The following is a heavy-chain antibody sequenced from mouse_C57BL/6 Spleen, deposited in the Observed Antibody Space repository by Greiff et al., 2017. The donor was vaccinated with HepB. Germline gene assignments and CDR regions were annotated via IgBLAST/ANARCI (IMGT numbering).Heavy chain of an antibody. CDR3: AREVYSNYKNWYFDV. D-gene: IGHD2-5*01. CDR2: IHPTSGSN. J-gene: IGHJ1*03. V-gene: IGHV1-64*01. CDR1: GYTFTSYW. Sequence: QVQLQQPGAELVKPGASVKLSCKASGYTFTSYWMHWVKQRPGQGLEWIGMIHPTSGSNNNNEKFTSKATLTVDTSSSTDYMQLSSLTSQHSAVYYCAREVYSNYKNWYFDVWGTGTTLTVSS.